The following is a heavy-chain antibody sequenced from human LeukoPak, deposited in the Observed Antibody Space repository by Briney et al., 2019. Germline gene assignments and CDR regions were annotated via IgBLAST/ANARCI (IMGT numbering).Heavy chain of an antibody. CDR3: ARGEQLSSDY. V-gene: IGHV1-2*06. Sequence: GASVKVSCKASGYTFTGYYMHWVRQAPGQGPEWMGRINPNSGGTNYAQKFQGRVTMTRGTSISTAYMELSRLRSDDTAVYYCARGEQLSSDYWGQGTLVTVSS. CDR1: GYTFTGYY. CDR2: INPNSGGT. J-gene: IGHJ4*02. D-gene: IGHD6-13*01.